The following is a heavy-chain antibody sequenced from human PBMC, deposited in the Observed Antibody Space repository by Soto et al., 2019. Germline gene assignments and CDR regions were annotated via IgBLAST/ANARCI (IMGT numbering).Heavy chain of an antibody. V-gene: IGHV1-46*01. J-gene: IGHJ4*02. CDR1: GYTFTNYY. CDR3: VREFSGGYFDY. Sequence: QVQLVQSGAEVKKPGASVRVSCKASGYTFTNYYMLWVRQAPGQGLEWVGIINCGGGGTNYAQKFQGRVIMTRDTSTNTVYMDLSSLRSEDTAVYYCVREFSGGYFDYWGQGILVTVST. D-gene: IGHD3-10*01. CDR2: INCGGGGT.